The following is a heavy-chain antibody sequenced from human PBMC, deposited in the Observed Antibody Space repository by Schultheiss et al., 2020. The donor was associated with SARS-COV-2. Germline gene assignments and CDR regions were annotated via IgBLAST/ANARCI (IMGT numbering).Heavy chain of an antibody. CDR1: GFTFGDYA. J-gene: IGHJ4*02. Sequence: GGSLRLSCTASGFTFGDYAMSWVRQAPGKGLEWVGRIKSKTDGGTTDYAAPVKGRFTISRDNAKNSLYLQMNSLRAEDTAVYYCARGGLRWPEAHWGQGTLVTVSS. D-gene: IGHD4-23*01. V-gene: IGHV3-15*01. CDR3: ARGGLRWPEAH. CDR2: IKSKTDGGTT.